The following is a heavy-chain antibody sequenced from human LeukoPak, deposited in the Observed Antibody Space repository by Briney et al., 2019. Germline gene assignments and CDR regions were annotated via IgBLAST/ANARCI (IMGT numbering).Heavy chain of an antibody. CDR2: IYYSGST. CDR3: ARDNGACQLVQGGWFDP. V-gene: IGHV4-31*03. Sequence: SETLSLTCTVSVDSISSGGYYWSWIRQHPGKGLEWIGYIYYSGSTYYNPSLKSRVTMSVDTSKNQFSLKLSSVTAADTAVYYCARDNGACQLVQGGWFDPWGQGTLVTVSS. J-gene: IGHJ5*02. D-gene: IGHD6-13*01. CDR1: VDSISSGGYY.